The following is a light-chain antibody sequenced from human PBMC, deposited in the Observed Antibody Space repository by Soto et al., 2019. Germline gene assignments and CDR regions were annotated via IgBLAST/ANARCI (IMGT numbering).Light chain of an antibody. CDR1: RGDVGTFNY. CDR3: ASYSTGDTLYV. J-gene: IGLJ1*01. V-gene: IGLV2-14*03. Sequence: QSALTQPASVSGSPGQSITISCTGTRGDVGTFNYVSWYQLHPGKAPKLVIYDVTSRPSGVSSRFSGSKSGNTASLSISGLQAEDEGDYYRASYSTGDTLYVFGSGTKLTVL. CDR2: DVT.